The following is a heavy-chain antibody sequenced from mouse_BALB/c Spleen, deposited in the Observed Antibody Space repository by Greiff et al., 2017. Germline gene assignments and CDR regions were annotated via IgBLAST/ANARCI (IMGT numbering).Heavy chain of an antibody. V-gene: IGHV1-4*02. CDR3: ARLRQLGLGVFAY. D-gene: IGHD3-2*01. CDR2: INPSSGYT. J-gene: IGHJ3*01. CDR1: GYTFTSYT. Sequence: VQLQQSAAELARPGASVKMSCKASGYTFTSYTMHWVKQRPGQGLEWIGYINPSSGYTEYNQKFKDKTTLTADKSSSTAYMQLSSLTSEDSAVYYCARLRQLGLGVFAYWGQGTLVTVSA.